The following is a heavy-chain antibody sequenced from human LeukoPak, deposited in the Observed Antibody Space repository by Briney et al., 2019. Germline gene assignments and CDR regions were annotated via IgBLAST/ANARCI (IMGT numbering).Heavy chain of an antibody. J-gene: IGHJ4*02. D-gene: IGHD3-22*01. CDR1: GFTVINNY. V-gene: IGHV3-53*01. Sequence: PGGSLRLSCAASGFTVINNYMSWVRQAPGKGLECVSVIYSGGSIYYADSVKGRFTISRDNSKNTLYLQMNSLRVEDTAVYYCARDFLRSSGYYWGQGALVTVSS. CDR3: ARDFLRSSGYY. CDR2: IYSGGSI.